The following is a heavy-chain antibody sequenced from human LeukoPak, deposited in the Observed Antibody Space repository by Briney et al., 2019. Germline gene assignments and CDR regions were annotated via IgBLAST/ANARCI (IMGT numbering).Heavy chain of an antibody. V-gene: IGHV3-11*06. CDR2: ISSSSSYT. Sequence: GGSLRLSCAASGFTFSDYYMSWIRQAPGKGLEWVSYISSSSSYTNYADSVKGRFTISRDNAKNSLYLQMNSLRAEDTAVYYCAREEVAGHLDYYYYYGMDVWGQGTTVTVSS. J-gene: IGHJ6*02. CDR1: GFTFSDYY. CDR3: AREEVAGHLDYYYYYGMDV. D-gene: IGHD6-19*01.